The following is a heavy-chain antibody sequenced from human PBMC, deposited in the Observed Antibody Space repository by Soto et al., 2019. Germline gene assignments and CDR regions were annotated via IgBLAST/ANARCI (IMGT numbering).Heavy chain of an antibody. CDR1: GGSISSGGYS. CDR2: IYHSGST. V-gene: IGHV4-30-2*01. Sequence: SETLSLTCAVSGGSISSGGYSWSWIRQPPGKGLEWIGYIYHSGSTYYNPSLKSRVTISVDRSKNQFSLKLSSGTAADTAVYYCARAQSSTSGCLDYWGQGTLVTVSS. D-gene: IGHD6-19*01. J-gene: IGHJ4*02. CDR3: ARAQSSTSGCLDY.